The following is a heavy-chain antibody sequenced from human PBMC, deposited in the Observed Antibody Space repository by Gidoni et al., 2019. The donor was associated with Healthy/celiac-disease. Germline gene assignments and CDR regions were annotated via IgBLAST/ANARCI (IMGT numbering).Heavy chain of an antibody. J-gene: IGHJ4*02. V-gene: IGHV3-30-3*01. Sequence: QVQLVESGGGVVPPGRSLRLSCPASGFTFSSYAMHWVRQAPGKGLEWVAVISYDGSNKYYADSVKGRFTISRDNSKNTLYLQMNSLRAEDTAVYYCAREPLRSYYFDYWGQGTLVTVSS. CDR3: AREPLRSYYFDY. D-gene: IGHD4-17*01. CDR2: ISYDGSNK. CDR1: GFTFSSYA.